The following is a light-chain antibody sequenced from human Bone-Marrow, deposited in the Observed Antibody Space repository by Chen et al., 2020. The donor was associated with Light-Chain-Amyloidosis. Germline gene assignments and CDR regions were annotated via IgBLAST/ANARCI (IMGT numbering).Light chain of an antibody. J-gene: IGLJ1*01. CDR3: SSYTITNPLV. CDR1: SSDVGGDNH. V-gene: IGLV2-14*01. Sequence: QSALTEPASVSGSPGQSITISCTGTSSDVGGDNHVSWNQQHPDKAPKLMIYEVTNRPSWVPDRFSGSKSDNTASLTISGLQTEDEADYFCSSYTITNPLVFGSGTRVTVL. CDR2: EVT.